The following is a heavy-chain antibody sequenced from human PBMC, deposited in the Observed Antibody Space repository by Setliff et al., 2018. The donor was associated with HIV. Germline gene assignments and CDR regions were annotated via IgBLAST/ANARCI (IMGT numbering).Heavy chain of an antibody. CDR2: VGAVGGPT. Sequence: AASVKVSCAASGFTFSTYAMGWVRQAPGKGLEWVSTVGAVGGPTHYAESVKGRFTISKDNSKNALYLQMSSLRDEDTAVYYCAKVFVFGIDAFDIWGQGTMVTVSS. V-gene: IGHV3-23*01. J-gene: IGHJ3*02. CDR1: GFTFSTYA. CDR3: AKVFVFGIDAFDI. D-gene: IGHD3-10*02.